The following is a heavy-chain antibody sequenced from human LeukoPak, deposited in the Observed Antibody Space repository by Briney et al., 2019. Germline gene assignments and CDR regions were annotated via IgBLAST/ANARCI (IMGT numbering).Heavy chain of an antibody. CDR2: IYYSGST. CDR3: ARVPADFWSGYFLLGAFDI. CDR1: GGSISSYY. J-gene: IGHJ3*02. V-gene: IGHV4-59*12. D-gene: IGHD3-3*01. Sequence: SETLSLTCTVSGGSISSYYWSWIRQPPGKGLEWIGYIYYSGSTNYNPSLKSRVTISVDTSKNQFSLKLSSVTAADTAVYYCARVPADFWSGYFLLGAFDIWGQGTMVTVSS.